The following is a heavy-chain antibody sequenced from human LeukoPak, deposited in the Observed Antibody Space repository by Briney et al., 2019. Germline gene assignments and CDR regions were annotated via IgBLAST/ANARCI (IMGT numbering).Heavy chain of an antibody. V-gene: IGHV3-74*01. CDR3: ATSLGPLTDY. Sequence: GGSLRLSCAASGFSFSSNWMHWVRQAPGKGLVWVSRVNSDGSGTSYADSVKGRFTISRDNAKNTLYLQMDSLRAEDTAVYYCATSLGPLTDYWGQGTLVTVSS. CDR1: GFSFSSNW. J-gene: IGHJ4*02. CDR2: VNSDGSGT. D-gene: IGHD7-27*01.